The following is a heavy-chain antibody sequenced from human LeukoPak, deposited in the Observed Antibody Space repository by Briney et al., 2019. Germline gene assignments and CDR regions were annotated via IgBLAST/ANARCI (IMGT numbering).Heavy chain of an antibody. D-gene: IGHD1-26*01. CDR2: ISANTGNP. CDR3: ARDARAGSYDH. V-gene: IGHV7-4-1*02. Sequence: ASVKVSCKASGYTFTSYSMNWVRQVPGQGLEWMGYISANTGNPTYAQDFTGRFVFFWDTSVTTAYLQISSLKAEDTAVYYCARDARAGSYDHWGQGTLVTVSS. J-gene: IGHJ4*02. CDR1: GYTFTSYS.